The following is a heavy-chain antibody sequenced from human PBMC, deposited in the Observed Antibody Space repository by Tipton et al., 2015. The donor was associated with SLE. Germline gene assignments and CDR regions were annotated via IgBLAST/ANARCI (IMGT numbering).Heavy chain of an antibody. Sequence: TLSLTCAVYGGSFSSFYWSWIRQPPGKGLEWIGEINHSGSTSYNPSLKSRVTISVDTSKNQFSLKLSSVTAADTAVYYCARENNWFDPWGQGTLVTVSS. CDR3: ARENNWFDP. CDR2: INHSGST. CDR1: GGSFSSFY. V-gene: IGHV4-34*01. J-gene: IGHJ5*02.